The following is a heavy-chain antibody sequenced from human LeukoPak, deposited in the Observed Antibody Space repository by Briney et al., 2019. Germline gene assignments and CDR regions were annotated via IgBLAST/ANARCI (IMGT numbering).Heavy chain of an antibody. CDR3: AKRGVVIRVILVGFHKEAYYFDS. V-gene: IGHV3-21*04. CDR2: ISSSSSYI. CDR1: GFTFSSYS. Sequence: PGGSLRLSCAASGFTFSSYSMNWVRQAPGKGLEWVSSISSSSSYIYYADSVKGRFTISRDNPKNTLYLQMNSLRAEDTAVYFCAKRGVVIRVILVGFHKEAYYFDSWGQGALVTVSS. J-gene: IGHJ4*02. D-gene: IGHD3-22*01.